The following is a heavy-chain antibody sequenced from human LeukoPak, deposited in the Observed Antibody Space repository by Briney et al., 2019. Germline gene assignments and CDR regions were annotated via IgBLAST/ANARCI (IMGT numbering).Heavy chain of an antibody. D-gene: IGHD1-7*01. J-gene: IGHJ4*02. CDR1: GYTFTGYY. CDR3: ARGRRRNYFDSVDY. Sequence: ASVKVSCKASGYTFTGYYIHWVRQAPGQGLEWMGWINPNSGGTNYAQKFQGRVTMTRDTSISTAYMELSRLRSDDTAVYYCARGRRRNYFDSVDYWGQGTLVTVSS. CDR2: INPNSGGT. V-gene: IGHV1-2*02.